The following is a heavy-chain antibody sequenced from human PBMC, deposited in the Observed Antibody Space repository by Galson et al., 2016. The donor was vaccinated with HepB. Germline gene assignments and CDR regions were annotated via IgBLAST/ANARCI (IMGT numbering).Heavy chain of an antibody. V-gene: IGHV4-59*01. CDR1: GYSMTSYY. CDR3: ARDQNGSYMAY. CDR2: VYATGST. D-gene: IGHD1-26*01. J-gene: IGHJ4*02. Sequence: SLTCTVSGYSMTSYYWNWIRQPPGEGLEWIGYVYATGSTNYNPSLRSRATISIDRSKTQFSLMLTSVTAADTAVYYCARDQNGSYMAYWGLGTLVTVSS.